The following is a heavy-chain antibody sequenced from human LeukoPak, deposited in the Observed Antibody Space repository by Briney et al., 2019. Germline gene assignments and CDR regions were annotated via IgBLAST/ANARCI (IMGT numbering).Heavy chain of an antibody. J-gene: IGHJ6*02. Sequence: QSGGSLRLSCAASGFTVSSNYMSWVRQAPGKGLEWVSVIYSGGSTYYADSVKGRFTISRDNSKNTLYLQMNSLRAEDTAVYYCARVSGLGGYGMDVWGQGTTVTVSS. V-gene: IGHV3-66*01. CDR3: ARVSGLGGYGMDV. CDR1: GFTVSSNY. D-gene: IGHD3-16*01. CDR2: IYSGGST.